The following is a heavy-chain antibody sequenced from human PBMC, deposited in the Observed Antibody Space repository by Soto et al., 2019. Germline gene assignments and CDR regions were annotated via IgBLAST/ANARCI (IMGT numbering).Heavy chain of an antibody. V-gene: IGHV3-48*01. J-gene: IGHJ4*02. Sequence: PGGSLRLSCAASGFTFSSYSMNWVRQAPGKGLEWVSYISSSSSTIYYADSVKGRFTISRDNAKNSLYLQMNSLRAEDTAVYYCARDPGYSSGWYESFFDYWGQGTPVTVSS. CDR3: ARDPGYSSGWYESFFDY. D-gene: IGHD6-19*01. CDR1: GFTFSSYS. CDR2: ISSSSSTI.